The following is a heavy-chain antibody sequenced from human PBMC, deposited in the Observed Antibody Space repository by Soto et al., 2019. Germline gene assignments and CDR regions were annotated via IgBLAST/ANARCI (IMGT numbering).Heavy chain of an antibody. J-gene: IGHJ4*02. Sequence: SETLSLTCTVSGGSIISGGHYWTWVRQHPGKGLEWMGYIYYTGSTSYNPSLESRLTMSVDTSKNQFSLSLRSLTAADTAVYYCARSREFDYWSQGTLVTVSS. CDR1: GGSIISGGHY. V-gene: IGHV4-31*03. CDR3: ARSREFDY. CDR2: IYYTGST.